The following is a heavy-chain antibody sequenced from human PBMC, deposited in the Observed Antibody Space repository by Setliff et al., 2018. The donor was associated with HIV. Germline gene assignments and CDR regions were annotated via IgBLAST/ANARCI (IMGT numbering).Heavy chain of an antibody. CDR3: ARVSYYGSFYYNYYMYV. J-gene: IGHJ6*03. CDR1: GASISGHY. Sequence: SETLSLTCTVSGASISGHYWTWIRQPPGKGLEWIGYVYYNGITNYNPSLKSRVTISLDTSNSQFSLKLSSLTAADTAVYYCARVSYYGSFYYNYYMYVWGKGTTVTVSS. V-gene: IGHV4-59*11. D-gene: IGHD3-10*01. CDR2: VYYNGIT.